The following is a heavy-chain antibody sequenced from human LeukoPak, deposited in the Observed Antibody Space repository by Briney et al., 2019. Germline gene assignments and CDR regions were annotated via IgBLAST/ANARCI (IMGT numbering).Heavy chain of an antibody. Sequence: SETLSLTCTVSGGSINSSSYYWGWIRQPPGKGLGWIGSIYYSGSTYYNPSLKSRVTISVDTSKNQFSLKLSSVTAADTAVYYCARLSMTTVTRGLDYWGQGTLVTVSS. CDR3: ARLSMTTVTRGLDY. CDR2: IYYSGST. V-gene: IGHV4-39*01. D-gene: IGHD4-17*01. CDR1: GGSINSSSYY. J-gene: IGHJ4*02.